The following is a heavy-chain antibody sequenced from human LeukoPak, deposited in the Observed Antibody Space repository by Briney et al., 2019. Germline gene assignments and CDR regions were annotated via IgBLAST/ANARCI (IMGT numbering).Heavy chain of an antibody. J-gene: IGHJ4*02. CDR1: GFTFSNYY. V-gene: IGHV3-23*01. CDR2: ISGSGDSI. Sequence: GGSLRLSCAASGFTFSNYYMSWVRQAPGQGLEWVSAISGSGDSIFYADSVKSRFTISRDNSKTTLYVQMNSLRAEDTAVYYCAKSFLTGYSLFDSWGQGTLVTVSS. D-gene: IGHD3-9*01. CDR3: AKSFLTGYSLFDS.